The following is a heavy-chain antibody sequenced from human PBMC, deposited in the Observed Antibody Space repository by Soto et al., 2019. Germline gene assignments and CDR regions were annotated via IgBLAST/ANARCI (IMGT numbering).Heavy chain of an antibody. Sequence: PGGSLILSCAASGFTFSSYSMNWVRQAPGKGLEWVSSISSSSSYIYYADSVKGRFTISRDNAKNSLYLQMNSLRAEDTAVYYCARNHDSSGYYVPFDYWGQGTLVTVSS. CDR3: ARNHDSSGYYVPFDY. CDR1: GFTFSSYS. CDR2: ISSSSSYI. J-gene: IGHJ4*02. V-gene: IGHV3-21*01. D-gene: IGHD3-22*01.